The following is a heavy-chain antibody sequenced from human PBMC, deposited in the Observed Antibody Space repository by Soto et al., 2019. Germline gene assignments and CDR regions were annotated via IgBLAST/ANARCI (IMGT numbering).Heavy chain of an antibody. Sequence: QLQLQESGPGLVKPSETLSLTCTVSGGSISSSSYYWGWIRQPPGKGLEWIGSIYYSGSTYYNPSLKSRVTISVDTSKNQFSLKLSSVTAADTAVYYCARQVRFLEWSTNGMDVWGQGTTVTVSS. CDR2: IYYSGST. J-gene: IGHJ6*02. D-gene: IGHD3-3*01. CDR3: ARQVRFLEWSTNGMDV. CDR1: GGSISSSSYY. V-gene: IGHV4-39*01.